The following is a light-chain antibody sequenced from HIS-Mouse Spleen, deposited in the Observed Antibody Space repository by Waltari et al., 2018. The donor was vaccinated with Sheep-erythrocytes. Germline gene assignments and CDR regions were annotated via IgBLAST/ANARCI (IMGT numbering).Light chain of an antibody. V-gene: IGLV3-25*03. J-gene: IGLJ1*01. CDR3: QSADSSGTYV. Sequence: SYELTQPPSVSVSPGQTARITCSGDALPKQYAYWYQQKPGQAPVLVIHKDSDRPSGFPERLSGSSSGTTVTLTISGVQAEDEADYYCQSADSSGTYVFGTGTKVTVL. CDR2: KDS. CDR1: ALPKQY.